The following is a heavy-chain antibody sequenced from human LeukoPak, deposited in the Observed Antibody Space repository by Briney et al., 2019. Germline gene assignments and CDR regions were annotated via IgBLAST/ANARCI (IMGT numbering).Heavy chain of an antibody. CDR3: ARLAYSSSSFHYYYGMDV. CDR1: GGSISSYY. J-gene: IGHJ6*02. D-gene: IGHD6-6*01. Sequence: SETLSLTCTVSGGSISSYYWSWIRQPPGKGLEWIGYIYYSGSTNYNPSLKSRVTISVGTSKNQFSLKLSSVTAADTAVYYCARLAYSSSSFHYYYGMDVWGQGTTVTVSS. CDR2: IYYSGST. V-gene: IGHV4-59*08.